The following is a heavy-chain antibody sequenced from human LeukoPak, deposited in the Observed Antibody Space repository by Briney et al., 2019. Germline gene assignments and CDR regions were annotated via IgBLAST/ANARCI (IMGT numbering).Heavy chain of an antibody. CDR3: AKAVGSSSTYCFDY. CDR2: ISLGGRQR. J-gene: IGHJ4*02. D-gene: IGHD1-26*01. Sequence: GPSLRPSRAASGLTSGRFGMHSVRQPPGKWRGLATLISLGGRQRYYTDSVRGRYTISRDNSKNTLYLQMDSLRAEDTAVYYCAKAVGSSSTYCFDYWGQGTLVTVSS. CDR1: GLTSGRFG. V-gene: IGHV3-30*18.